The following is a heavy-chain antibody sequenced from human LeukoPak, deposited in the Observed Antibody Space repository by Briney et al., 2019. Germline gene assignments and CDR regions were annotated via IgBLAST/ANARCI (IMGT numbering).Heavy chain of an antibody. J-gene: IGHJ4*02. CDR3: ARGGYSGLEFGDFDY. D-gene: IGHD5-12*01. Sequence: GGSLRLSCAASGFTFSSYSMNWVRQAPGKGLEGVSSTSSTSSSYIYYADSGKGRFTIPRDNANNSLYLQMNRLRAEDTAVYYCARGGYSGLEFGDFDYWGQGTLVTVSS. CDR2: TSSTSSSYI. V-gene: IGHV3-21*01. CDR1: GFTFSSYS.